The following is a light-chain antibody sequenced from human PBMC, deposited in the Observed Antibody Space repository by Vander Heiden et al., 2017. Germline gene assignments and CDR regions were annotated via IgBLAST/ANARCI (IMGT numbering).Light chain of an antibody. Sequence: ELVLTQSPGTLSLSPGESATLSCRASQSVPNNYLARYQQKPGQAPRLLIYGAYNRATGIPDRFSGSGSGTDFTLTITRLEAEDFALYYCQQNGGSPALTFGGGTRVQIK. J-gene: IGKJ4*01. V-gene: IGKV3-20*01. CDR1: QSVPNNY. CDR3: QQNGGSPALT. CDR2: GAY.